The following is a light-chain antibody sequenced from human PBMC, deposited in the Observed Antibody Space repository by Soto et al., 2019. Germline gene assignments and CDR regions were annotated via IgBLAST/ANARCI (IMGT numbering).Light chain of an antibody. CDR2: LNSDGSH. V-gene: IGLV4-69*01. Sequence: QLVLTQSPSASASLGASVKLTCTLSSGHSNYAIAWHQQQPEKGPRYLMKLNSDGSHSKGDGIPDRFSGSSSGAECYLTISSLQSEDEADYYCQTWGTGIQVFGTGTKLTVL. CDR3: QTWGTGIQV. J-gene: IGLJ1*01. CDR1: SGHSNYA.